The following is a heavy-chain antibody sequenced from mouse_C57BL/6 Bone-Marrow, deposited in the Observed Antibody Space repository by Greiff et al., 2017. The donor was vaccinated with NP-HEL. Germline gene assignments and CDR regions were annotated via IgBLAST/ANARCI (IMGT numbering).Heavy chain of an antibody. CDR1: GFTFPDYY. J-gene: IGHJ2*01. V-gene: IGHV7-3*01. CDR2: IRNKANGYTT. CDR3: ARSIYYGNFDY. D-gene: IGHD2-1*01. Sequence: DVKLVESGGGLVQPGGSLSLSCAASGFTFPDYYMSWVRQPPGKALEWLGFIRNKANGYTTAYSGSVKGRFTISRDNSQSILYLQMNALRAEDRATYYCARSIYYGNFDYWGQGTTLTVSS.